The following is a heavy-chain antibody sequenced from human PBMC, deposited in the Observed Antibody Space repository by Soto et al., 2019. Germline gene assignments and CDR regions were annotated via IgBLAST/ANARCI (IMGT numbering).Heavy chain of an antibody. CDR1: GGSISSYY. V-gene: IGHV4-59*08. CDR3: ASHLAARPKWFAP. CDR2: ISYSWNT. J-gene: IGHJ5*02. Sequence: HVQLQESGPCLVKASEALSLTCTVSGGSISSYYWSWIRQHPGKGLEWIVYISYSWNTNYTPCLKSRVTISVATSKNNVSLKLSSVTAADTAVYDCASHLAARPKWFAPWGQGTLVTVSS. D-gene: IGHD6-6*01.